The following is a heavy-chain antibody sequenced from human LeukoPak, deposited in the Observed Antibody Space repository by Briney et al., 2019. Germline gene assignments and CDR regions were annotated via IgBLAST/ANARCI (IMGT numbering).Heavy chain of an antibody. V-gene: IGHV3-53*04. CDR2: IYSGGAT. CDR1: GFTVSRNY. D-gene: IGHD5-24*01. Sequence: GGSLRLSCAASGFTVSRNYMSWVRQAPGKGLEWVSGIYSGGATYYAGSVKGRFTITRHDSTNTVYLQMNSLRAEDTAVYYCARGRDGYNFDDYWGQGTLVTVSS. J-gene: IGHJ4*02. CDR3: ARGRDGYNFDDY.